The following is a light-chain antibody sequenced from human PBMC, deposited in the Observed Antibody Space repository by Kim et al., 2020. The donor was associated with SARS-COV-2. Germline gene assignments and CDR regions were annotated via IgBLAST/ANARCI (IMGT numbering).Light chain of an antibody. CDR2: DTS. J-gene: IGLJ3*02. CDR3: FLLYSGTRV. CDR1: TGAVTTDHY. V-gene: IGLV7-46*01. Sequence: QAVVTQEPSLTVSPGGTVTLTCGSSTGAVTTDHYPYWFQQKPGQAPRTLIYDTSNKYSWTPARFSGSLLGGKAALTLSGAQPEDEAAYYCFLLYSGTRVFGGGTKLTVL.